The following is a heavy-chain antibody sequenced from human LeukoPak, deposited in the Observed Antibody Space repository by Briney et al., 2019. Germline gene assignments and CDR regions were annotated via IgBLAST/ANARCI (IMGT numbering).Heavy chain of an antibody. CDR2: ISAYNGNT. Sequence: GASVKVSCKASGYTFTSYGISWVRQAPGQGLEWMGWISAYNGNTNYAQKLQGRVTITTDTSTSTAYMELRSLRSDDTAVYYCARDSGSYPDEDAFDIWGQGTMVTVSS. CDR3: ARDSGSYPDEDAFDI. V-gene: IGHV1-18*01. D-gene: IGHD1-26*01. CDR1: GYTFTSYG. J-gene: IGHJ3*02.